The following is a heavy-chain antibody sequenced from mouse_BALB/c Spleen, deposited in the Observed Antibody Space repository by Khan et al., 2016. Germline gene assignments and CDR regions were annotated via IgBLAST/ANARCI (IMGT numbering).Heavy chain of an antibody. J-gene: IGHJ2*01. Sequence: EVELVESGGGLVQPGGSRKLSCAASGFTFSSFGMHWVRQAPEKGLEWVAFISSGGSVIYYADTVTGRFSISRDNPKSTLFRQMTSLRSEDTAMYYCGRGDYWGQGTTLTVSP. CDR1: GFTFSSFG. CDR3: GRGDY. CDR2: ISSGGSVI. V-gene: IGHV5-17*02.